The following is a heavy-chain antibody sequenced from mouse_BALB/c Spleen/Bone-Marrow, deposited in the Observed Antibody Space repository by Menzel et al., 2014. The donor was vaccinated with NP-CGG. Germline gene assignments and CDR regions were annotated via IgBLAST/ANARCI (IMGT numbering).Heavy chain of an antibody. CDR2: ISCYNGAT. J-gene: IGHJ3*01. Sequence: LVTTGASVKISCKASGHSFTGYYMHWVKQSHGKSLEWIGYISCYNGATSYNQKFKGKASFTVDTSSSTAYMQCNSLTSEDSAVYFCARRDYRYDGFAYWGQGTLVTVSA. CDR3: ARRDYRYDGFAY. CDR1: GHSFTGYY. D-gene: IGHD2-14*01. V-gene: IGHV1S34*01.